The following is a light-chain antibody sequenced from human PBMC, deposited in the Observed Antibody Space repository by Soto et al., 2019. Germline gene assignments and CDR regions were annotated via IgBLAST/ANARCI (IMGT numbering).Light chain of an antibody. CDR1: QGISSA. CDR2: DAS. J-gene: IGKJ5*01. V-gene: IGKV1D-13*01. CDR3: QQFNNYPPT. Sequence: ATQLTQSPSSLSASVGDRVTITCRASQGISSALAWYQQKPGKAPKLLIYDASSLESGVPSRFSGSGSGTDFTLTISSLQPEDFATYYCQQFNNYPPTFGQGTRLEIK.